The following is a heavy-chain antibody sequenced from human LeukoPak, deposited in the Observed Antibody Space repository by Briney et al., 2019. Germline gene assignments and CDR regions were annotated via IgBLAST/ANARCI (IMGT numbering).Heavy chain of an antibody. CDR1: GFTFSSYA. Sequence: GGSLRLSCAASGFTFSSYAMSWVRQAPGKGLEWVSAISGSGGSTYYADSVKGRFTISRDNSKNTLYLQMNSLRAEDTAVYYCAKRESCSGGSCHSPHFDYWGQGTLVTVSS. V-gene: IGHV3-23*01. CDR3: AKRESCSGGSCHSPHFDY. D-gene: IGHD2-15*01. J-gene: IGHJ4*02. CDR2: ISGSGGST.